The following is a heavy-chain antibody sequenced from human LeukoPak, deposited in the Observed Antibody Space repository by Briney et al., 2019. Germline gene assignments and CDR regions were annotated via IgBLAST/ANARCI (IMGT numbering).Heavy chain of an antibody. CDR2: ISAYNGNT. CDR3: ASPRRAYSGHYFDY. J-gene: IGHJ4*02. V-gene: IGHV1-18*01. D-gene: IGHD2-15*01. CDR1: GYTFTSYG. Sequence: GASVKVSCKASGYTFTSYGISWVRQAPGQGLEWMGWISAYNGNTNYAQKLQGRVTMTTDTSTSTAYMELRSLRSDDTAVYYCASPRRAYSGHYFDYWGQGTLVTVSS.